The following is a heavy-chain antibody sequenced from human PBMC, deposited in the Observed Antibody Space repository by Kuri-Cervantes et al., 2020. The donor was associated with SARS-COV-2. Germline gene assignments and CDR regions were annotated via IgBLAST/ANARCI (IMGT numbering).Heavy chain of an antibody. CDR3: ARVPKIGHCSSTSCSGHAFDI. CDR2: IIPILGTA. D-gene: IGHD2-2*01. J-gene: IGHJ3*02. CDR1: GGTFSSYA. Sequence: SVKVSCKASGGTFSSYAISWVRQAPGQGLEWMGRIIPILGTANYAQKFQGRVTITTDESTSTAYMELSSLRSEDTAVYYCARVPKIGHCSSTSCSGHAFDIWGQGTMVTVSS. V-gene: IGHV1-69*11.